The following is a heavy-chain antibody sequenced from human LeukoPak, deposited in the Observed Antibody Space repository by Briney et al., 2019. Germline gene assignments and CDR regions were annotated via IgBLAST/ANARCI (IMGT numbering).Heavy chain of an antibody. J-gene: IGHJ4*02. V-gene: IGHV3-23*01. CDR3: AKDQIRLRYFDWLFLNYFDY. CDR1: GFTFSSYA. D-gene: IGHD3-9*01. CDR2: ISGSGGST. Sequence: GGSLRLSCAASGFTFSSYAMSWVRQAPGKGLEWVSAISGSGGSTYYADSVKGRFTISRDNFKNTLYLQMNSLRAEDTAVYYCAKDQIRLRYFDWLFLNYFDYWGQGTLVTVSS.